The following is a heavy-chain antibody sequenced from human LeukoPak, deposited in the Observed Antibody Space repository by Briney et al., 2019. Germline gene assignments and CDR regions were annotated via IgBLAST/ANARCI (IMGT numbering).Heavy chain of an antibody. V-gene: IGHV3-30*03. Sequence: GGPLRLSCAASGFSLSTNAMHWVRQAPGKGLEWLTVISFDGNKKLYADSVRGRFTISRDISRNTLYLELNSLRVEDAALYYCARDSGYSIGWYPGSWGQGTLVTVSS. CDR2: ISFDGNKK. CDR1: GFSLSTNA. J-gene: IGHJ5*02. D-gene: IGHD6-19*01. CDR3: ARDSGYSIGWYPGS.